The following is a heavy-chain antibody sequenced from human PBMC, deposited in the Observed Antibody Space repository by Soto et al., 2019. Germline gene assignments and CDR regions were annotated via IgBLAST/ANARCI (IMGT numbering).Heavy chain of an antibody. V-gene: IGHV1-8*01. CDR2: INPNSGTT. Sequence: QVQLVQSGAEVKKPGASVKVSCKASGYTFTSYDINWVRQATGQGLEWMGWINPNSGTTGYAQKFQGRVTITRKTSISTAYVDLSSLRSEDTAVYYCARKRVGWFDPWGQGTLVTVSS. D-gene: IGHD1-26*01. CDR1: GYTFTSYD. CDR3: ARKRVGWFDP. J-gene: IGHJ5*02.